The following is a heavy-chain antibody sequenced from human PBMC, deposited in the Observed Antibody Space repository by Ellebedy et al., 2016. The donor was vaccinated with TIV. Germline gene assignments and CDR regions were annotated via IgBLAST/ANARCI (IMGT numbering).Heavy chain of an antibody. V-gene: IGHV3-23*01. D-gene: IGHD2-2*01. J-gene: IGHJ6*02. CDR3: ARGDSIVVVPAAIYYYYGMDV. CDR2: VSGPGVRT. CDR1: GLAFFSYA. Sequence: GESLKISXRDSGLAFFSYAMSWVRQAPGKGLEWVSTVSGPGVRTYYTDSVKGRFTISRDNAKNTLYLQMNSLRAEDTAVYYCARGDSIVVVPAAIYYYYGMDVWGQGTTVTVSS.